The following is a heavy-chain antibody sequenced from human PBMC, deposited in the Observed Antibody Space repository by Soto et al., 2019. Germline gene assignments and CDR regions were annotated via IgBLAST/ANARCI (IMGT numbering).Heavy chain of an antibody. CDR2: INPNSGGT. J-gene: IGHJ5*02. CDR3: AKSAPIWFGGGSVNWFDP. V-gene: IGHV1-2*04. Sequence: ASVKVSCKASGYTFTGYYMHWVRQAPGQGLEWMGWINPNSGGTNYAQKFQGWVTMTRDTSISTAYMELSSLRAEDTAVYYCAKSAPIWFGGGSVNWFDPWGQGTLVTVS. CDR1: GYTFTGYY. D-gene: IGHD3-10*01.